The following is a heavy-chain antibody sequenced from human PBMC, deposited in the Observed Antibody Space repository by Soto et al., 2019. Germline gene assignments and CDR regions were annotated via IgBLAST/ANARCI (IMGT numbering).Heavy chain of an antibody. V-gene: IGHV4-30-4*02. D-gene: IGHD3-10*01. CDR3: ARGLGQRITMVRGVIISGVWFDP. CDR2: IYYSGNT. CDR1: GGSISSGDYY. J-gene: IGHJ5*02. Sequence: PSETLSLTCTVSGGSISSGDYYWSWIRQPPGKGLEWIGYIYYSGNTYYNPSLKSRVTISVDTSKNQFSLKLSSVTAADTAVYYCARGLGQRITMVRGVIISGVWFDPWGQGTLVTVSS.